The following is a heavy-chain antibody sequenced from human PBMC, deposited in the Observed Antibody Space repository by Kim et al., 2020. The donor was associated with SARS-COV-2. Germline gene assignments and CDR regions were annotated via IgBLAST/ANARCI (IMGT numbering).Heavy chain of an antibody. J-gene: IGHJ6*02. V-gene: IGHV1-8*01. Sequence: ASVKVSCKASGYTFTSYDINWVRQATGQGLEWMGWMNPNSGNTGYAQKFQGRVTMTRNTSISTAYMELSSLRSEDTAVYYCARVSARDFWSGYYIPRGYYYYYYGMDVWGQGTTVTVSS. CDR3: ARVSARDFWSGYYIPRGYYYYYYGMDV. D-gene: IGHD3-3*01. CDR2: MNPNSGNT. CDR1: GYTFTSYD.